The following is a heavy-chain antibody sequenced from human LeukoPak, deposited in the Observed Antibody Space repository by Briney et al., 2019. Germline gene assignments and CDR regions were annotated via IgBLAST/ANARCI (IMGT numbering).Heavy chain of an antibody. D-gene: IGHD3-10*02. V-gene: IGHV3-23*01. CDR1: GFTFSSYA. Sequence: PGGSLRLSCVASGFTFSSYAMSWVRQAPGKGLEWVSVISGSGGSTYYTDSVKGRFTISRDNAKNSLYLQMNSLRAEDTAVYYCAELGITMIGGVWGKGTTVTISS. CDR2: ISGSGGST. J-gene: IGHJ6*04. CDR3: AELGITMIGGV.